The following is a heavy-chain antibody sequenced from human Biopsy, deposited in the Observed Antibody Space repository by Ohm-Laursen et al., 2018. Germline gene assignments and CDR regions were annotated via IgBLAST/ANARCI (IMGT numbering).Heavy chain of an antibody. J-gene: IGHJ4*02. Sequence: SLRLSCTASGFTFGDYYMRWIRQAPGKGLVWLSYMSGSGVTKMYADSVKGRFTVSRDNAKNSLYLEMNNLTVEDSAVYYCATDGAGSYNENWGQGTLVSVSS. CDR1: GFTFGDYY. V-gene: IGHV3-11*01. D-gene: IGHD3-10*01. CDR3: ATDGAGSYNEN. CDR2: MSGSGVTK.